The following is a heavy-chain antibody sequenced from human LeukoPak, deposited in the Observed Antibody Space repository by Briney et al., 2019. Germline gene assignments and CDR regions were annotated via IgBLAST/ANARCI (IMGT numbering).Heavy chain of an antibody. CDR1: GGSISSYY. J-gene: IGHJ4*02. CDR2: IYYSGST. D-gene: IGHD5-18*01. V-gene: IGHV4-59*01. Sequence: SETLSLTCTVSGGSISSYYWSWIRQPPGKGLEWIGYIYYSGSTNYNPSLKSRVTISVDTSKNQFSLKLSSVTAADTAVYYCARLGDSYATDYWGQGTLVTVSS. CDR3: ARLGDSYATDY.